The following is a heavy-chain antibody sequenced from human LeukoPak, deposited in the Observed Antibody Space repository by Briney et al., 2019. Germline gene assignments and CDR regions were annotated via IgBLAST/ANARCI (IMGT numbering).Heavy chain of an antibody. CDR1: GFTSTSYE. CDR3: ASVLPSGPPDY. D-gene: IGHD2-8*02. J-gene: IGHJ4*02. Sequence: GGSLRLSCAASGFTSTSYEMNCISSSGSTMYYADSVKGRFTISRDNARNSLYLQMNSLRADDTAVYYCASVLPSGPPDYWGQGTLVTVSS. V-gene: IGHV3-48*03. CDR2: ISSSGSTM.